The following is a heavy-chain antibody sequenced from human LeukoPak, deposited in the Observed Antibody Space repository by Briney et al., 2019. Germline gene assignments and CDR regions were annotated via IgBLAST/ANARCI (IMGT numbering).Heavy chain of an antibody. V-gene: IGHV3-23*01. Sequence: PGGSLRLSCAASGFTFSSYGMSWVRQAPGKGPEWVAGTSGSGGSTYYADSVKGRFTISRDNSKNTLYLQMNSLRAEDTAVYYCAKDPAYYGDSDYWGQGTLVTVSS. CDR1: GFTFSSYG. CDR3: AKDPAYYGDSDY. J-gene: IGHJ4*02. D-gene: IGHD4-17*01. CDR2: TSGSGGST.